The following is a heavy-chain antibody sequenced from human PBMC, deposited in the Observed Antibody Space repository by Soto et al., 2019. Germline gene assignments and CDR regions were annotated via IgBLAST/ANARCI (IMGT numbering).Heavy chain of an antibody. J-gene: IGHJ6*02. D-gene: IGHD3-10*01. Sequence: SETLSLTCTVSGGSISSGGYYWSWIRQHPGKGLEWIGYIYYSGSTYYNPSLKSRVTISVDTSKNQFSLKLSSVTAADTAVYYCAREALTAGELYGMDVWGQGTTVIVSS. CDR2: IYYSGST. CDR1: GGSISSGGYY. V-gene: IGHV4-31*03. CDR3: AREALTAGELYGMDV.